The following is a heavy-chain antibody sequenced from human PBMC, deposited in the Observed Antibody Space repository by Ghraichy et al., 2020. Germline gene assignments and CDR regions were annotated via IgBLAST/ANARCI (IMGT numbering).Heavy chain of an antibody. Sequence: ATVKVSCKASGYTFTSYDINWVRQATGQGLEWMGWMNPNSGNTGYAQKFQGRVTMTRNTSISTAYMELSSLRSEDTAVYYCARGPIQHRNAYSNYVTFYYGMDVWGQGTTVTVSS. J-gene: IGHJ6*02. D-gene: IGHD4-11*01. CDR1: GYTFTSYD. CDR3: ARGPIQHRNAYSNYVTFYYGMDV. CDR2: MNPNSGNT. V-gene: IGHV1-8*01.